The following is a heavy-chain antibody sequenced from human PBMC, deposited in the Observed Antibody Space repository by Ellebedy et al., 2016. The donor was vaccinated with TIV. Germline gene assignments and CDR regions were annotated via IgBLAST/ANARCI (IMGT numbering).Heavy chain of an antibody. D-gene: IGHD5-12*01. V-gene: IGHV1-18*01. CDR2: ISAYTGEP. CDR3: ARDMVQGMVARYLWFDY. Sequence: ASVKVSCKASGYTFNSYSISWVRQAPGQGPEWMGWISAYTGEPRYSQNYQGRVTLTTDTSTTTAYMELRSLRSDDTAVYFCARDMVQGMVARYLWFDYWGQGTLITVSS. J-gene: IGHJ4*02. CDR1: GYTFNSYS.